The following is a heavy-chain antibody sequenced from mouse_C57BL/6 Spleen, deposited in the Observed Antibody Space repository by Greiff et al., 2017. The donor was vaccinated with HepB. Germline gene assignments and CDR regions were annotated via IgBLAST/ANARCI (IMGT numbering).Heavy chain of an antibody. CDR3: AGPPYYYGSSPDWFAY. CDR2: INPNNGGT. J-gene: IGHJ3*01. CDR1: GYTFTDYN. V-gene: IGHV1-22*01. D-gene: IGHD1-1*01. Sequence: VQLQQSGPELVKPGASVKMSCKASGYTFTDYNMHWVKQSHGKSLEWIGYINPNNGGTSYNQKFKGKATLTVNKSSSTAYMELRSLTSEDSAVYYCAGPPYYYGSSPDWFAYWGQGTLVTVAA.